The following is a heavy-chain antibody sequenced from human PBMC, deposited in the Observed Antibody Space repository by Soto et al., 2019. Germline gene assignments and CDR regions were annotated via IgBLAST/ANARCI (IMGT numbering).Heavy chain of an antibody. D-gene: IGHD6-19*01. Sequence: QVQLQQWGAGLLKPSETLSLTCAVYGGSFSAYYWNWIRQPPGKGLEWIGEINHSGSTNYNPSFKSRVTISVDTSKNQFSLKLSSVTAADTAVYYCARGRGMPVAGTKGGFFDPWGQGTLVTVSS. CDR3: ARGRGMPVAGTKGGFFDP. J-gene: IGHJ5*02. CDR2: INHSGST. V-gene: IGHV4-34*01. CDR1: GGSFSAYY.